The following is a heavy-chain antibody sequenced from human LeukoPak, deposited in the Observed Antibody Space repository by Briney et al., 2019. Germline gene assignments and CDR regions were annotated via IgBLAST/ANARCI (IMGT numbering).Heavy chain of an antibody. J-gene: IGHJ3*02. CDR1: GFTFSSYA. V-gene: IGHV3-30-3*01. CDR2: ISYDGTNK. Sequence: GRSLRLSCAASGFTFSSYAIHWLRQAPDKGLEWLAVISYDGTNKYYADSVKGRFTISRDNSKNTLYLQMNSLRAEDTAVYYCARDGRIAVAATYAFDIWGQGTMVTVSS. D-gene: IGHD6-19*01. CDR3: ARDGRIAVAATYAFDI.